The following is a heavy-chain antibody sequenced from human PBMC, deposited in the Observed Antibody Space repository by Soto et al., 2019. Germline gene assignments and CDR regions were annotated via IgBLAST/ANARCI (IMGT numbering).Heavy chain of an antibody. V-gene: IGHV1-46*01. CDR1: GFIFPNYW. D-gene: IGHD3-22*01. Sequence: GASVKVSCKASGFIFPNYWMHWVRQAPGQGLEWMGVINPSGRSTIYAQKFQGRFTMTRDTSTTTLYMELNSLKSEDTAIYYCARDQSADSSGYSYWWFDPWGQGTLVTVSS. J-gene: IGHJ5*02. CDR2: INPSGRST. CDR3: ARDQSADSSGYSYWWFDP.